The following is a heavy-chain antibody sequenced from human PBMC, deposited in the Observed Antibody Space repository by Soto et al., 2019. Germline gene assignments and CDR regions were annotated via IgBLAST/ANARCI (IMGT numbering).Heavy chain of an antibody. J-gene: IGHJ4*02. CDR3: ARDPSHSYYTLFYYFDY. CDR2: ISGSGSNT. D-gene: IGHD1-26*01. Sequence: GGSLRLSYAASGFHFSTYAMSLVRQAPGKGLEWVSAISGSGSNTYYADSVKGRFTISRDDSKSTLYLQMNSLRAEDTAVYYCARDPSHSYYTLFYYFDYWGQGTLVNVSS. V-gene: IGHV3-23*01. CDR1: GFHFSTYA.